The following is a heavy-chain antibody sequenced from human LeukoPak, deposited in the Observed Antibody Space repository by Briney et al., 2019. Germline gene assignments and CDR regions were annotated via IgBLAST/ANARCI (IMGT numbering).Heavy chain of an antibody. Sequence: SAPLSLTWTASYGSISSYYWSWIRQPPEKGLEWIGNFSSNGSTGYNPSLRGRVTISLDTSKNHYYLKLRTVTAADTAIYYCARHDEGCRSTSCHSNPCDYGGQGTLVSVSS. CDR1: YGSISSYY. D-gene: IGHD2-2*01. V-gene: IGHV4-59*08. CDR3: ARHDEGCRSTSCHSNPCDY. J-gene: IGHJ4*02. CDR2: FSSNGST.